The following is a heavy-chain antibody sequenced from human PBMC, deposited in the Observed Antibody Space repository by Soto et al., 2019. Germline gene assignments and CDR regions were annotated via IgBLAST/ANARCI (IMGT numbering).Heavy chain of an antibody. CDR1: GFTFSSYA. D-gene: IGHD3-22*01. J-gene: IGHJ4*02. CDR2: ISGSGGST. Sequence: SLRLSCAASGFTFSSYAMSWVRQAPGKGLEWVSAISGSGGSTYYADSVKGRFTISRDNSKNTLYLQMNSLRAEDTAVYYCAKDLGGSDYWGPFDYWGQGTLVTVSS. CDR3: AKDLGGSDYWGPFDY. V-gene: IGHV3-23*01.